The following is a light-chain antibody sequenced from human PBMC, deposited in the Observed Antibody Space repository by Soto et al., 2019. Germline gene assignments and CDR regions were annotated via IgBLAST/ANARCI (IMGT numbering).Light chain of an antibody. Sequence: ETVMTQSPATLSLSPGERATLSCRASQSVSSKLAWYQQKPGQAPRFLIYGASTRATGIPARFRGSGSGTEFTLTIGSLQSEDFAVYYCQQYNDWPPAFGGGTKVEIK. J-gene: IGKJ4*01. CDR2: GAS. V-gene: IGKV3-15*01. CDR3: QQYNDWPPA. CDR1: QSVSSK.